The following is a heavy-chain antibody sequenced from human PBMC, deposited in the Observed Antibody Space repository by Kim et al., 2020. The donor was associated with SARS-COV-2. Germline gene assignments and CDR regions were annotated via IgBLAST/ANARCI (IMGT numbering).Heavy chain of an antibody. CDR3: ARPLGGEQWLARYYYYYYGMDV. Sequence: GGSLRPSCAASGFTFSSYWMSWVRQAPGKGLEWVANIKQDGSEKYYVDSVKGRFTISRDNAKDSLYLQMNSLRAEDTAVYYCARPLGGEQWLARYYYYYYGMDVWGQGTTVTVSS. CDR1: GFTFSSYW. CDR2: IKQDGSEK. V-gene: IGHV3-7*03. D-gene: IGHD6-19*01. J-gene: IGHJ6*02.